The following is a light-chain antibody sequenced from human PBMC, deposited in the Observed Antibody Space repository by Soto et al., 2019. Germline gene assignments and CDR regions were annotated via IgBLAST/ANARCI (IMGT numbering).Light chain of an antibody. Sequence: EIVLTQSPATLSLSPGERGTLSCMASESVTNYLAWYQQKPGQAPRLLVYDVSNRATGIPARFSGSGSGTDFTLTISSLDPEDFAVYYCQQRSNRPLTFGQGTRLEIK. V-gene: IGKV3-11*01. CDR1: ESVTNY. CDR2: DVS. CDR3: QQRSNRPLT. J-gene: IGKJ5*01.